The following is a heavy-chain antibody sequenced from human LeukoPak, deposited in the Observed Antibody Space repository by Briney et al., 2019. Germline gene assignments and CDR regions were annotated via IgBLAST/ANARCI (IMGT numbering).Heavy chain of an antibody. V-gene: IGHV4-34*01. D-gene: IGHD1-26*01. J-gene: IGHJ3*02. CDR2: INHSGST. CDR3: ASYSGIYSAFEI. Sequence: SETLSLTCAVYGGSFSGYYWSWIRQPPGKGLEWIGEINHSGSTNYNPSLKSRVAISVDTSKNHFSLTLNAVTAADTAVYYCASYSGIYSAFEIWSQGTLVTVSS. CDR1: GGSFSGYY.